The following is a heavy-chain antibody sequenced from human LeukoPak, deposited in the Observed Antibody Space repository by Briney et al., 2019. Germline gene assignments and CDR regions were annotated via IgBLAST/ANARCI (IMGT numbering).Heavy chain of an antibody. CDR2: ISWNSGSI. V-gene: IGHV3-9*01. Sequence: PGRSLRLSCAASGFTFDDYAMHWVRQAPGKGLEWVSGISWNSGSIGYADSVKGRFTISRDNAKNSLYLQMNSLRAGDTALYYCAKDIGYCSGGSCYWYYYGMDVWGQGTTVTVSS. CDR3: AKDIGYCSGGSCYWYYYGMDV. D-gene: IGHD2-15*01. J-gene: IGHJ6*02. CDR1: GFTFDDYA.